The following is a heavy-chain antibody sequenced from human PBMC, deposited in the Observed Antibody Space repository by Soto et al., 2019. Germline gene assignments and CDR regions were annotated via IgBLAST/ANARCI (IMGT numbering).Heavy chain of an antibody. CDR1: GFTFSSYA. V-gene: IGHV3-23*01. D-gene: IGHD3-22*01. Sequence: EVQLLESGGGLVQPGGSLRLSCAASGFTFSSYAMSWVRQAPGKGLEWVSAISGSGGSTYYADSVKGRFTISRDNSKNTLYLQMNSLRAEDTAVYYCAKLYDSSGYYIPDNYWYFDLWGRGTLVTVSS. J-gene: IGHJ2*01. CDR2: ISGSGGST. CDR3: AKLYDSSGYYIPDNYWYFDL.